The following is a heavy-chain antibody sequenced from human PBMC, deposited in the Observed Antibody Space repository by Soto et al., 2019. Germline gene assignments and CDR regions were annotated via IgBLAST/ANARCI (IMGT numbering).Heavy chain of an antibody. J-gene: IGHJ3*01. CDR3: VSDDQWAFDV. CDR2: ISVGGGSI. CDR1: GFTFSRYA. V-gene: IGHV3-48*02. Sequence: EVQLVESGGGLVQPRRSLRISCAASGFTFSRYAMNWVRQAPGKGLEWVSYISVGGGSIFYADSVKGRFTISRDDAQNSVYLKMNTLRDEDTALYYCVSDDQWAFDVWGQGTMVIVSS. D-gene: IGHD6-19*01.